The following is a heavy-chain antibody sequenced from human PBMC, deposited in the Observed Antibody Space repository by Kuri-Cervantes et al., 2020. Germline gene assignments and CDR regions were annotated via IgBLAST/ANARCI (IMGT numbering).Heavy chain of an antibody. D-gene: IGHD5-18*01. CDR3: ARALYSYGPSGFDY. J-gene: IGHJ4*02. Sequence: GGSLRLSCAASGFTFSSYAMHWVRQAPGKGLEWVAVISYDGSNKYYADSVKGRFTISRDNSKNTLYLQMNSLRAEDTAVYYGARALYSYGPSGFDYWGQGTLVTVSS. V-gene: IGHV3-30-3*01. CDR1: GFTFSSYA. CDR2: ISYDGSNK.